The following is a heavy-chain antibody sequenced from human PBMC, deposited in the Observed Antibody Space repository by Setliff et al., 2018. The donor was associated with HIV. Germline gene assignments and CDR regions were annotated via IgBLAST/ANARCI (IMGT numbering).Heavy chain of an antibody. CDR2: LSEGGYDT. D-gene: IGHD2-2*01. CDR1: GFTFSRYP. J-gene: IGHJ4*02. V-gene: IGHV3-23*01. Sequence: PGGSLRLSCAGSGFTFSRYPMSWVRQAPGKGLEWVSSLSEGGYDTYYADSVKGRFTISRDNSKNTLYLQMNSLRAEDTAVYFCAKGAVPAAIGGYYFDSWGQGTLVTVSS. CDR3: AKGAVPAAIGGYYFDS.